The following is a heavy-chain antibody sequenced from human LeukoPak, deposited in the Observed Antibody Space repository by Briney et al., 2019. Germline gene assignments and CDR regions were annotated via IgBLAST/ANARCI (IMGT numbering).Heavy chain of an antibody. D-gene: IGHD2-2*01. CDR2: IYYSGST. Sequence: PSETLSLTCTVSGGSISSYYWSWIRQPPGKGLEWIAYIYYSGSTNYNPSLKSRVTISVDTSKNQFSLKLSSVTAADTAVYYCARLLGYCSSTSCGRGWFDPWGQGTLVTVSS. CDR3: ARLLGYCSSTSCGRGWFDP. V-gene: IGHV4-59*08. CDR1: GGSISSYY. J-gene: IGHJ5*02.